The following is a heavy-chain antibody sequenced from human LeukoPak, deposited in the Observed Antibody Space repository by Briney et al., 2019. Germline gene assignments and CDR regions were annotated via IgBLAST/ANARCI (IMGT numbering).Heavy chain of an antibody. CDR1: GFTFTSSA. CDR2: IVVGSGNT. D-gene: IGHD3-22*01. Sequence: GASVKVSCKASGFTFTSSAMQWVRQARGQRLEWIGWIVVGSGNTNYAQKFQERVTMTTDTSTSTAYMELRSLRSDDTAVYYCAREFSDSSGFGGAFDIWGQGTMVTVSS. J-gene: IGHJ3*02. V-gene: IGHV1-58*02. CDR3: AREFSDSSGFGGAFDI.